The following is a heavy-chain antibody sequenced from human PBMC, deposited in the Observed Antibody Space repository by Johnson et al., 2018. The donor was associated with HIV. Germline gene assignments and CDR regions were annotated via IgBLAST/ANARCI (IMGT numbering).Heavy chain of an antibody. CDR1: GFTFSSYA. D-gene: IGHD1-26*01. CDR3: ARRDSGSLSFDL. J-gene: IGHJ3*01. V-gene: IGHV3-30*04. CDR2: ISYDGSNK. Sequence: VQLVESGGGVVQPGGSLRLSCAASGFTFSSYAMHWVRQAPGKGLEWVAVISYDGSNKNYADSVKGRFTISRDNPKNSLYMQMNNLRAEDTAFYYCARRDSGSLSFDLWGQGTMVTVSS.